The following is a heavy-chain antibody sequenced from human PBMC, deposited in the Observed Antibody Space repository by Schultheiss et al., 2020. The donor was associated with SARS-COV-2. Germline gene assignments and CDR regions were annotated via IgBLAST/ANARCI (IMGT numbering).Heavy chain of an antibody. Sequence: GGSLRLSCAASGFTFSSYGMFWVRQTPDKGLEWVSYISSSGSTIYYADSVKGRFTISRDNAKNSLYLQMNSLRAEDTAVYYCARNAARLITRAQFDYWGQGTLVTVSS. D-gene: IGHD6-6*01. CDR2: ISSSGSTI. J-gene: IGHJ4*02. V-gene: IGHV3-48*03. CDR1: GFTFSSYG. CDR3: ARNAARLITRAQFDY.